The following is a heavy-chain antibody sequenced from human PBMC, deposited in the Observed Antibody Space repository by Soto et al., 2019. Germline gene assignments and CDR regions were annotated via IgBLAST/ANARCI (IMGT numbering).Heavy chain of an antibody. CDR1: GFTFDDYA. V-gene: IGHV3-9*01. Sequence: EVQLVESGGGLVQPGRSLRLSCAASGFTFDDYAMHWVRQAPGKGLEWVSGIGWNSRSIGYADSVKGRFTVSRDNAKNSLYLQMESLRTEATALYYSAKSRNPNIAAPSGDWGQGILVTVSS. CDR2: IGWNSRSI. J-gene: IGHJ4*02. CDR3: AKSRNPNIAAPSGD. D-gene: IGHD6-13*01.